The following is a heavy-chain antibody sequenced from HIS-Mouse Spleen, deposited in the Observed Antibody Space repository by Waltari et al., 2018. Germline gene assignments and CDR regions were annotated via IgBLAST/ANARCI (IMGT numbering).Heavy chain of an antibody. J-gene: IGHJ4*02. CDR2: IYTSGST. V-gene: IGHV4-4*07. CDR1: GGSISSYY. D-gene: IGHD6-19*01. Sequence: QVQLQESGPGLVKPSETLSLTCTVPGGSISSYYWSWIRQPAGKGLEWIGRIYTSGSTNYNPSLKGRVTMSVDTSKNQFSLKLSSVTAADTAVYYCAIDSWTGYSSGWQGYYFDYWGQGTLVTVSS. CDR3: AIDSWTGYSSGWQGYYFDY.